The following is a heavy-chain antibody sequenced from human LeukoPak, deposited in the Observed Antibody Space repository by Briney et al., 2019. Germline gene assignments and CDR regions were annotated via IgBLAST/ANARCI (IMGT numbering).Heavy chain of an antibody. Sequence: SETLSLTCTVSGGSISSGDYYWSWIRQPPGKGLEWIGYIYNSRSTNYNPSLNSRVTISADASKNQFSLKLNSVTAADTAVYYCARRNVLTEGEAFDIWGQGAMVTVSS. D-gene: IGHD3-9*01. J-gene: IGHJ3*02. V-gene: IGHV4-61*08. CDR1: GGSISSGDYY. CDR3: ARRNVLTEGEAFDI. CDR2: IYNSRST.